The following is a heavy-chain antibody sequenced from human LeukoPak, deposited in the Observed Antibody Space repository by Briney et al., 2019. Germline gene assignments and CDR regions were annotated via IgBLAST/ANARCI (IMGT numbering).Heavy chain of an antibody. D-gene: IGHD4-17*01. CDR3: ARNYGDYGGAFDY. Sequence: ASVKVSCKASGYTFTSYYMHWVRRAPGQGLEWMGIINPSGGSTSYARKFQGRVTMTWDTSTSTVYMELSSLRSEDTAVYYCARNYGDYGGAFDYWGQGTLVTVSS. CDR1: GYTFTSYY. CDR2: INPSGGST. V-gene: IGHV1-46*01. J-gene: IGHJ4*02.